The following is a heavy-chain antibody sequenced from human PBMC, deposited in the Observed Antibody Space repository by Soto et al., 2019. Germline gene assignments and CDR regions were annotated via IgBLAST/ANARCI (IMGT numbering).Heavy chain of an antibody. CDR3: ASSYYGSGTPYYYGMDV. V-gene: IGHV1-18*01. D-gene: IGHD3-10*01. CDR2: ISAYNGNT. CDR1: GYTFTSYG. Sequence: QVQLVQSGAEVKKPGASVKVSCKASGYTFTSYGISWVRQAPGQGLEWMGWISAYNGNTNYAQKLQGRVTMTTDTSTSTAYMELSSLRSDDTAVYYCASSYYGSGTPYYYGMDVWGQGTTVTVSS. J-gene: IGHJ6*02.